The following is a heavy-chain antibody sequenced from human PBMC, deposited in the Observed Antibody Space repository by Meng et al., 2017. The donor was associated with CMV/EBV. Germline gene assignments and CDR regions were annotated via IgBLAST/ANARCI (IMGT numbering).Heavy chain of an antibody. CDR1: LGTFSSYA. CDR2: IIPIFGTA. Sequence: SSVPVPRQASLGTFSSYAISWLRQPPGQGLAWMGGIIPIFGTANYAQKLQGRVTITTDESTSTAYMELSSLRSEDTAVYYCARGRITIFGVVIKSGYYGMDVWSQGTTVTVSS. D-gene: IGHD3-3*01. J-gene: IGHJ6*02. V-gene: IGHV1-69*05. CDR3: ARGRITIFGVVIKSGYYGMDV.